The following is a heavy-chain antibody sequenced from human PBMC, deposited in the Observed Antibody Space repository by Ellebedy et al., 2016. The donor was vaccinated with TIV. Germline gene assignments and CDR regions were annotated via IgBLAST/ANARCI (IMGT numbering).Heavy chain of an antibody. CDR1: GFTVSNNY. V-gene: IGHV3-53*01. J-gene: IGHJ5*02. D-gene: IGHD1-1*01. CDR2: IYSGGST. CDR3: TARIQLDRGNNWFDP. Sequence: AGSLRLSXAASGFTVSNNYMSWVRQAPGKGLEWVSLIYSGGSTYYADSVKGRFTISRDNSKNTVSLQMDSLRADDAAVYYCTARIQLDRGNNWFDPWGQGALVTVSS.